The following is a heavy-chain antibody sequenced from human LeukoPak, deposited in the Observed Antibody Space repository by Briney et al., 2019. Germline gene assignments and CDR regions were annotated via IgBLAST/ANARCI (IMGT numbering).Heavy chain of an antibody. D-gene: IGHD2-15*01. CDR2: ISVGGAKT. V-gene: IGHV3-23*01. CDR3: AKDWSAAH. J-gene: IGHJ4*02. Sequence: GGSLRLSCAASGFTFTNYAMTWVHQATGKGLEWVSAISVGGAKTHYADSVRGRFTISRDDSKKTLYLQMSSLRAEDTAVYYCAKDWSAAHWGQGTLVTVSS. CDR1: GFTFTNYA.